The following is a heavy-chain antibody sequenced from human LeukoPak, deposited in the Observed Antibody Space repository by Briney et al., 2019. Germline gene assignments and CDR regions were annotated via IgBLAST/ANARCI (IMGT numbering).Heavy chain of an antibody. Sequence: SETLSLTCSVSGVSINDHYGTWVRQPAGRGLEWIGHIYISGSTDYNPSLKSRVTLSVDMSKNQFSLRLTSVTAADTAVYYCAREYDFWTGRDSSKCWLDPWGPGILVAVSS. CDR3: AREYDFWTGRDSSKCWLDP. CDR1: GVSINDHY. J-gene: IGHJ5*02. D-gene: IGHD3-3*01. CDR2: IYISGST. V-gene: IGHV4-4*07.